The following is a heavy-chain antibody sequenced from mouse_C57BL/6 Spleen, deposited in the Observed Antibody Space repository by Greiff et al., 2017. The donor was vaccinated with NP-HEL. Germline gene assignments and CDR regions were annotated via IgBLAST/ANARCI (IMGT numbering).Heavy chain of an antibody. V-gene: IGHV1-26*01. CDR3: ARSYYSKRYAMDY. CDR1: GYTFTDYY. CDR2: INPNNGGT. J-gene: IGHJ4*01. Sequence: EVQLQQSGPELVKPGASVKISCKASGYTFTDYYMNWVKQSHGKSLEWIGDINPNNGGTSYNQKFKGKATLTVDKSSSTAYMELRSLTSEDSAVYYCARSYYSKRYAMDYWGQGTSVTVSS. D-gene: IGHD2-5*01.